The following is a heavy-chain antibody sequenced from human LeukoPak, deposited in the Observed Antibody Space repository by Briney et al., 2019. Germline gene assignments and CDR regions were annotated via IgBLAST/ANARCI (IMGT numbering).Heavy chain of an antibody. CDR3: AKGGGYEAQYYYYLDV. CDR1: GFTFSSYG. J-gene: IGHJ6*03. D-gene: IGHD5-12*01. Sequence: GGSLRLSCAASGFTFSSYGMYWVRQAPGKGLEWVAFIRYDGSNKYYADSVKGRFTVSRDNSKNALYLQMKSLRAEDTAVYYCAKGGGYEAQYYYYLDVWGKGTTITISS. CDR2: IRYDGSNK. V-gene: IGHV3-30*02.